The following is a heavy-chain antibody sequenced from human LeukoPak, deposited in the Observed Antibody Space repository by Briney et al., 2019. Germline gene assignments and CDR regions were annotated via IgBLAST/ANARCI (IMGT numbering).Heavy chain of an antibody. CDR2: ISSSSSYI. CDR1: GFTFSSYS. V-gene: IGHV3-21*01. Sequence: GGSLGLSCAASGFTFSSYSMNWVRQAPGKGLEWVSSISSSSSYIYYADSVKGRFTISRDNAKNSLYLQMNSLRAEDTAVYYCARYRCHCSSTSCLLYGMDVWGQGTTVTVSS. J-gene: IGHJ6*02. D-gene: IGHD2-2*01. CDR3: ARYRCHCSSTSCLLYGMDV.